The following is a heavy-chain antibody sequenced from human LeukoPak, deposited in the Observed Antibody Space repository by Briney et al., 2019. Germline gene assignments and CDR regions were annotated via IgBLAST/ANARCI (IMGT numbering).Heavy chain of an antibody. CDR2: ISGGGGGT. J-gene: IGHJ4*02. V-gene: IGHV3-23*01. CDR1: GFTFRTYG. D-gene: IGHD1-1*01. CDR3: AKGSWYNWNDAAVDY. Sequence: GGSLRLSCTVFGFTFRTYGMNWVRQAPGKGLEWVSAISGGGGGTYYADSVKGRFTISRDNSKNTLYLQMDSLRAEDTAVYYCAKGSWYNWNDAAVDYWGQGTLVTVSS.